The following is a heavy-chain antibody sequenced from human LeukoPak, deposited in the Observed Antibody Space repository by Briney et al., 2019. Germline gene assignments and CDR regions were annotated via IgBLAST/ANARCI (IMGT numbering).Heavy chain of an antibody. D-gene: IGHD3-3*01. V-gene: IGHV4-34*01. Sequence: PGGSLRHSCAASGFTFSSYAMSWVRQPPGKGLEWIGEINHSGSTNYNPSLKSRVTISVDTSKNQFSLKLSSVTAADTAVYYCARGVSGPNDFWSGWVDYWGQGTLVTVSS. CDR2: INHSGST. J-gene: IGHJ4*02. CDR1: GFTFSSYA. CDR3: ARGVSGPNDFWSGWVDY.